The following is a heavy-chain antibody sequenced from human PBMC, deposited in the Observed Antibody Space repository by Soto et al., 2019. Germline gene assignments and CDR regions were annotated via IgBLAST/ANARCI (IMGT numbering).Heavy chain of an antibody. CDR2: ISGSGGST. D-gene: IGHD6-13*01. CDR1: GFTFSGYA. J-gene: IGHJ6*02. CDR3: AKTLRPEYSSRLRYYYYGMDV. V-gene: IGHV3-23*01. Sequence: GGSLGLSCAASGFTFSGYAITWVPQAPGKGLEWVSAISGSGGSTYSADSVKARFTISRNNSKNTLYLQMNSLRAEDTAVYYCAKTLRPEYSSRLRYYYYGMDVWGQGTTVTVSS.